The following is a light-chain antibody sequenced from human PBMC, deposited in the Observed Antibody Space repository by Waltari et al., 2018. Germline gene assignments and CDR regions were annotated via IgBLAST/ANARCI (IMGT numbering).Light chain of an antibody. CDR2: DAT. CDR3: QQSYSTPRT. J-gene: IGKJ2*01. CDR1: QSISSF. Sequence: DMKMTQSPSSLSASVGDRVAIPCRASQSISSFLSWYQQKPGKAPKLLIYDATRLQSGVPSRFSGSRSGTDFTLTISNLQPEDFATYYCQQSYSTPRTFGQGTKLEIK. V-gene: IGKV1-39*01.